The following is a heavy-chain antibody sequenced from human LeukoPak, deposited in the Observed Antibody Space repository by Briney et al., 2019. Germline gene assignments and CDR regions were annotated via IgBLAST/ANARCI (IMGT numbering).Heavy chain of an antibody. CDR1: GYTFTGYY. J-gene: IGHJ5*02. Sequence: GASVNVSCKASGYTFTGYYMHWVRQAPGQGLEWMGWINPNSGGTNYAQKFQGWVTMTRDTSISTAYMELSRLRSDDTAVYYRARDPLPLYYGSGHPGGWFDPWGQGTLVTVSS. D-gene: IGHD3-10*01. CDR2: INPNSGGT. V-gene: IGHV1-2*04. CDR3: ARDPLPLYYGSGHPGGWFDP.